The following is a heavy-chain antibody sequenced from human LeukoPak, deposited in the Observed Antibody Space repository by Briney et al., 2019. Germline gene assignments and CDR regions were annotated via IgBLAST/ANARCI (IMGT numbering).Heavy chain of an antibody. Sequence: GGCLRLSCAASGFTFSSYWMSWVRQAPGKGLEWLANIKQDGSEKYYVDSVKGRFTISRDNPKNSLYLQMNSLRAEDTAVYYCARYSGNYRAFDIWGQGTMVTVS. CDR3: ARYSGNYRAFDI. J-gene: IGHJ3*02. V-gene: IGHV3-7*05. D-gene: IGHD1-26*01. CDR2: IKQDGSEK. CDR1: GFTFSSYW.